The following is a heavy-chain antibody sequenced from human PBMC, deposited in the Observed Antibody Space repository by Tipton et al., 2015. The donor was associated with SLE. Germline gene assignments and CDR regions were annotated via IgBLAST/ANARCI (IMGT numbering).Heavy chain of an antibody. D-gene: IGHD1-26*01. V-gene: IGHV4-59*08. CDR1: GASVSSHY. CDR2: IYYSGST. CDR3: ARGGGSYYDY. J-gene: IGHJ4*02. Sequence: TLSLTCTVSGASVSSHYWSWIRQPPGKGLEWIGYIYYSGSTNYNPSLKSRVTISVDTSNNQFSLRVRSVTAADTAVYYCARGGGSYYDYWGQGTLVTVSS.